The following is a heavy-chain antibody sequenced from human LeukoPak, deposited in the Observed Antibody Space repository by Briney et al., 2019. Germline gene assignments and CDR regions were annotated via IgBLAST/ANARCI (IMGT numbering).Heavy chain of an antibody. V-gene: IGHV4-59*08. J-gene: IGHJ3*02. CDR3: AKAVVVSTTRLGPFDT. Sequence: SETLSLTCSVSGGSISSYYWSWIRQPPGKGLEWIGYIYYSGSTNYNPSLKSRVTISVDTSKNQFSLKLSSVTAADMAVYYCAKAVVVSTTRLGPFDTWGQGTMVTVSS. D-gene: IGHD3-22*01. CDR1: GGSISSYY. CDR2: IYYSGST.